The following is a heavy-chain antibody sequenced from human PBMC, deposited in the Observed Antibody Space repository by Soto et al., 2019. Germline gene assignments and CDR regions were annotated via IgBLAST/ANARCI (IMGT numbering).Heavy chain of an antibody. Sequence: PGGSLRLSCEASGFTSSSYWMHWVRQVPGKGLVWVSRINSDGSSTGYADSVKGRFTISRDNAKNTVYLQMNSLRVEDTAVYFCASPDAVFYYYGMDVWGQGTTVTVSS. CDR1: GFTSSSYW. J-gene: IGHJ6*02. CDR3: ASPDAVFYYYGMDV. V-gene: IGHV3-74*01. CDR2: INSDGSST.